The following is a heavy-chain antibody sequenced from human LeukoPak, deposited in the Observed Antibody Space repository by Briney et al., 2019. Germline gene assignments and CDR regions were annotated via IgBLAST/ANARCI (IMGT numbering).Heavy chain of an antibody. CDR3: ARYGYNSPYYFDY. V-gene: IGHV4-59*01. J-gene: IGHJ4*02. CDR2: IYYSGST. CDR1: GGSISSYF. Sequence: TSETLSLTCTVSGGSISSYFWTWIRQPPGKGLEWIGYIYYSGSTNYNPSLKSRVTIPVDTSKNQFSLKLSSVTAADTAVYFCARYGYNSPYYFDYWGQGTLVTVSS. D-gene: IGHD5-24*01.